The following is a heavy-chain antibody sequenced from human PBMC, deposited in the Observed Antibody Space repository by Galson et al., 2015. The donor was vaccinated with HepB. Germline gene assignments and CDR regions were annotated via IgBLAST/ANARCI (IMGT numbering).Heavy chain of an antibody. Sequence: SVKVSCKASGYTFTSYYMHWVRQAPGQGLEWMGIINPSGGSTSYAQKFQGRVTMTRDTSTSTVYMELSSLRSEDTAVYYCARDDYYDSSGYPEYFQHWGQGTLVPVSS. J-gene: IGHJ1*01. CDR2: INPSGGST. V-gene: IGHV1-46*01. CDR3: ARDDYYDSSGYPEYFQH. CDR1: GYTFTSYY. D-gene: IGHD3-22*01.